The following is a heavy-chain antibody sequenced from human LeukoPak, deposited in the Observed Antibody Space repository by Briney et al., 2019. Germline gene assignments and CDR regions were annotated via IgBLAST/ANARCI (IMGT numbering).Heavy chain of an antibody. V-gene: IGHV4-61*01. J-gene: IGHJ5*02. CDR1: GASVSSGSYY. CDR3: ATDYNRWEMANPGRFDP. D-gene: IGHD5-24*01. Sequence: SETLSLTCTVSGASVSSGSYYWSWIRQPPGKGLEWIGYIYYSGSTNYNPSLKSRVTISVDTSKNQFSLKLSSVTAEDTAVYYCATDYNRWEMANPGRFDPWGQGTLVTVSS. CDR2: IYYSGST.